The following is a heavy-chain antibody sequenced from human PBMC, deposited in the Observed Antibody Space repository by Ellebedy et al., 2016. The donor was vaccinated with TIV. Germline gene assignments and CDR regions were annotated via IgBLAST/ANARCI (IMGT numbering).Heavy chain of an antibody. V-gene: IGHV4-34*01. CDR1: GGSFSAYF. CDR2: ITQSGKT. CDR3: AGGGAEAWELLRY. J-gene: IGHJ4*02. Sequence: GSLRLSXVVSGGSFSAYFWSWIRHSPGKGLEWIGEITQSGKTNYNPSLQSRVTISLDTSKNQFFLKVDSLTAADAAFYYCAGGGAEAWELLRYWGQGTPVTVSS. D-gene: IGHD1-26*01.